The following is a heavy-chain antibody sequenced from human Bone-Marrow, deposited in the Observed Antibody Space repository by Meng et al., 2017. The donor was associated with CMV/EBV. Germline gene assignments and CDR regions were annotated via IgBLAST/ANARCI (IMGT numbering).Heavy chain of an antibody. CDR3: ARALKPGGIVGATADY. Sequence: GGSLRLSCAVSGFTFSDYYMNWVRQAPGKGLEWVSSISSSSTIYYADSVKGRFTISRDNAKNSLYLQMNSLRAEDTALYYCARALKPGGIVGATADYWGQGTLVTVSS. D-gene: IGHD1-26*01. J-gene: IGHJ4*02. CDR2: ISSSSTI. CDR1: GFTFSDYY. V-gene: IGHV3-69-1*01.